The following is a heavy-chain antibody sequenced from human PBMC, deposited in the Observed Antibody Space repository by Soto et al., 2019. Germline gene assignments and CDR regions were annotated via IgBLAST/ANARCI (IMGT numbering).Heavy chain of an antibody. Sequence: EVQLVESGGGLVQPGGSLRLSCATSGFTFSTYAMHWVRQAPGKGLEYVSAISSNGRSTYYANSVKGRFTISRDNSKNTLDLQMDGLRAEDMAVYYCARDRCTNGVCYAPSDYWGQGTLVTVSS. CDR1: GFTFSTYA. J-gene: IGHJ4*02. CDR3: ARDRCTNGVCYAPSDY. V-gene: IGHV3-64*01. D-gene: IGHD2-8*01. CDR2: ISSNGRST.